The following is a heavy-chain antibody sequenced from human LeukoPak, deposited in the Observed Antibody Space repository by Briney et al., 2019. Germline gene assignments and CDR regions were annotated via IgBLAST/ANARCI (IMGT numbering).Heavy chain of an antibody. V-gene: IGHV4-4*02. CDR3: AKSNGYGLIDI. Sequence: SETLSLTCAVSGGSISSSNWWSWVRPPPGKGLEWIGEIYHSGSTNYNPSLKSRVTISVDKSKNQFSLKLSSVTAADTAVYYCAKSNGYGLIDIWGQGTMVTVSS. J-gene: IGHJ3*02. D-gene: IGHD3-22*01. CDR2: IYHSGST. CDR1: GGSISSSNW.